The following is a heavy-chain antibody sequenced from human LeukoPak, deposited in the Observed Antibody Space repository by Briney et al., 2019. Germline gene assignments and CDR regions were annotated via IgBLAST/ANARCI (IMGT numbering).Heavy chain of an antibody. D-gene: IGHD6-19*01. V-gene: IGHV3-74*01. CDR3: ARHSSEYSSGWYQDY. Sequence: GGSLRLSCAASGFTFSSYWMHWVRQAPGEGLVWVSRINSAGSSTTYADSVKGRFTISRDNAKNTLYLQMNSLRAEDTAVYYCARHSSEYSSGWYQDYWGQGTLVTVSS. CDR1: GFTFSSYW. CDR2: INSAGSST. J-gene: IGHJ4*02.